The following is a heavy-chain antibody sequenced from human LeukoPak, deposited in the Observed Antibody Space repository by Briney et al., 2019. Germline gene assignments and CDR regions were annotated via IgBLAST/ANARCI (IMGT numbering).Heavy chain of an antibody. CDR1: GYTFTSYD. V-gene: IGHV1-8*01. Sequence: ASLKVSSKASGYTFTSYDINWVRQATGQGLEWMGWMNPNSGNTGYAQKFQGRVTITRNTSISTAYMELSSLRSEDTAVYYCARGGEGLYYFDYWGQGTLVTVSS. D-gene: IGHD3-16*01. CDR2: MNPNSGNT. CDR3: ARGGEGLYYFDY. J-gene: IGHJ4*02.